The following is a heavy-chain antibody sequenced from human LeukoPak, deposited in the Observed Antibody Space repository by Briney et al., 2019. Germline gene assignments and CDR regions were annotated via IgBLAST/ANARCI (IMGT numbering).Heavy chain of an antibody. CDR1: GFTFSSYG. V-gene: IGHV3-33*01. CDR3: ARRLVPAAPQYFDL. J-gene: IGHJ2*01. Sequence: GRSLRLSCAASGFTFSSYGMHWVRQAPGKGLEWVAVIWYDGSNKYYADSVKGRFTISRDNAKNSLYLQMNSLRAEDTAVYYCARRLVPAAPQYFDLWGRGTLVTVSS. D-gene: IGHD2-15*01. CDR2: IWYDGSNK.